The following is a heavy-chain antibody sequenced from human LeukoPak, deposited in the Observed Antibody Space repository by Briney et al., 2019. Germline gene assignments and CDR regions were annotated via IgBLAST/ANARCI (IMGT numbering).Heavy chain of an antibody. CDR1: GFTFSSYG. D-gene: IGHD3-22*01. CDR3: ARDDRSGYYFGSFDY. V-gene: IGHV3-33*01. J-gene: IGHJ4*02. Sequence: QAGGSLRLSCAASGFTFSSYGMHWVRQAPGKGLEWVAVIWYDGSNKYYADSVKGRFTISRDNSKNTLYLQMNSLRAEDTAVYYCARDDRSGYYFGSFDYWGQGTLVTVSS. CDR2: IWYDGSNK.